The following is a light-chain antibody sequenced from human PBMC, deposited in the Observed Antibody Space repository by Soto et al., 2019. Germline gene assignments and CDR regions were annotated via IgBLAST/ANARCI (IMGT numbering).Light chain of an antibody. CDR3: QQRSDWPPIT. Sequence: EVVLTQSPDTLSLSPWDRATLSCRASQSVSTYLAWYQQKPGQAPRLLIYDASNRATGIPARFSGSGSGTDFTLTISSLEPEDFAVYYCQQRSDWPPITFGQGTRLEIK. J-gene: IGKJ5*01. V-gene: IGKV3-11*01. CDR2: DAS. CDR1: QSVSTY.